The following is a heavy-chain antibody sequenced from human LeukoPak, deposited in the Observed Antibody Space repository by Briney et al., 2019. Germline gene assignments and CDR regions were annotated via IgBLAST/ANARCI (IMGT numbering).Heavy chain of an antibody. CDR3: AKAPLFDFWSGYYGNYFDY. J-gene: IGHJ4*02. CDR1: GFTFSSYA. CDR2: ISGSGGST. V-gene: IGHV3-23*01. Sequence: PGGSLRLSCAASGFTFSSYAMSWVRQAPGKGLEWVSAISGSGGSTYYADSVKGRFTISRDNSKNTLYLQMNSLRAEDTAVYYCAKAPLFDFWSGYYGNYFDYWGQGTLVTVSS. D-gene: IGHD3-3*01.